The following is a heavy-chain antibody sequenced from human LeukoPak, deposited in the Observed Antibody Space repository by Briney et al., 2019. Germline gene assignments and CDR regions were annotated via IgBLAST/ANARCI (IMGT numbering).Heavy chain of an antibody. CDR1: GFTFSSYE. Sequence: GGSLRLSCAASGFTFSSYEMNWVRQAPGKGLEWVSYISSSGSTIYYADSVKGRFTISRDNAKNSLYLQMNSLRAEDTAVYYCARDSGSYWFDYWGQGTLVTVSS. V-gene: IGHV3-48*03. CDR3: ARDSGSYWFDY. CDR2: ISSSGSTI. D-gene: IGHD1-26*01. J-gene: IGHJ4*02.